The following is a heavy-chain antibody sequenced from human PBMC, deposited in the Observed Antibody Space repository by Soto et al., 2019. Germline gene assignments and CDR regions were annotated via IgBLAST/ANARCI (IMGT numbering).Heavy chain of an antibody. Sequence: PGGSLRLSCAASGFTFSDYYMSWIRQAPGKGLEWVSYISSSSSYTNYADSVKGRFTISRDNAKNSLYLQMNSLRAEDTAVYYCARDNLRAKYGFGESYPYYYGMDVWGQGTTVTVSS. V-gene: IGHV3-11*05. D-gene: IGHD3-10*01. J-gene: IGHJ6*02. CDR1: GFTFSDYY. CDR2: ISSSSSYT. CDR3: ARDNLRAKYGFGESYPYYYGMDV.